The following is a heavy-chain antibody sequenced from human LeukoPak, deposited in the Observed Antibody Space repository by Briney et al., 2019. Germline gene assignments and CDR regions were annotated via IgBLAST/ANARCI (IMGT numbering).Heavy chain of an antibody. CDR1: GGSISSYY. CDR3: ARSPAVTTLYFDY. D-gene: IGHD4-17*01. J-gene: IGHJ4*02. Sequence: PSETLSLTCTVSGGSISSYYWSWIRQPPGEGLEWIGYFYYSGSTNYNPSLKSRVTISVDTSKNQFSLKLSSVTAADTAAYYCARSPAVTTLYFDYWGQGTLATVSS. CDR2: FYYSGST. V-gene: IGHV4-59*08.